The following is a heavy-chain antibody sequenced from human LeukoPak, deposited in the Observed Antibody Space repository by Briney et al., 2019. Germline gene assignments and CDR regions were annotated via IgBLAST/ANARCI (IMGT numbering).Heavy chain of an antibody. CDR3: ARDLMVRGVIITVLDY. J-gene: IGHJ4*02. V-gene: IGHV3-21*01. CDR1: GFTPRSFS. Sequence: GRSLRPSPALSGFTPRSFSINSVPQAPGKGLEGVSSISSSSSYIYSADSVKGRFTSSRDNSMNSLYLQMNSLRAEDTAVYYCARDLMVRGVIITVLDYWGQGTLVTVSS. CDR2: ISSSSSYI. D-gene: IGHD3-10*01.